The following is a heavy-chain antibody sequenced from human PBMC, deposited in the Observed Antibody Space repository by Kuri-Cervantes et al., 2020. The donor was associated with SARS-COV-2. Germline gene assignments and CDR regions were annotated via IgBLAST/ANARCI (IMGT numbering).Heavy chain of an antibody. CDR3: ARDRSSNWFSTRVAFDI. CDR1: GFTFSSYS. J-gene: IGHJ3*02. Sequence: GGSLRLSCAASGFTFSSYSINWVRQAPGEGLEWVSSISSSTSYIYYEDSVKGRFTISRDNAKNSLYLQMNSLRAEDTAIYYCARDRSSNWFSTRVAFDIWGQGTMVTVSS. D-gene: IGHD6-13*01. CDR2: ISSSTSYI. V-gene: IGHV3-21*01.